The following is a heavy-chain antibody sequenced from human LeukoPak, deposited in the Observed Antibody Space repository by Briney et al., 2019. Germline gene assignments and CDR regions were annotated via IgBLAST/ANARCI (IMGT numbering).Heavy chain of an antibody. Sequence: GGSLRLSCEVSGFTFSSYHVNWVRQAPGKGLEWVSSIGSSGSYIYYADSLTGRFTISRDNAKNSLYLQMNSLRAEDTAMYYCARRATTERGHSYGLDFWGQGTLVTVSS. CDR3: ARRATTERGHSYGLDF. CDR1: GFTFSSYH. CDR2: IGSSGSYI. V-gene: IGHV3-21*01. D-gene: IGHD5-18*01. J-gene: IGHJ4*02.